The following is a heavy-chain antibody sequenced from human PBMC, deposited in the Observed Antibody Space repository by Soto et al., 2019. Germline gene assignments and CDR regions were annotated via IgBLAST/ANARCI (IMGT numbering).Heavy chain of an antibody. CDR2: FDPEDGET. Sequence: ASVKVSCKVSGYTLTELSMHWGRQAPGKGLEWMGGFDPEDGETIYAQKFQGRVTMTEDTSTDTAYMELSSLRSEDTAVYYCATAQVEDTAMVFGPASYYFDYWGQGTLVTVSS. D-gene: IGHD5-18*01. J-gene: IGHJ4*02. V-gene: IGHV1-24*01. CDR1: GYTLTELS. CDR3: ATAQVEDTAMVFGPASYYFDY.